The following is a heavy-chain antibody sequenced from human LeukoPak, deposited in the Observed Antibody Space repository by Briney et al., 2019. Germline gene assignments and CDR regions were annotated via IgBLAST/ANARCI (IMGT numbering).Heavy chain of an antibody. J-gene: IGHJ4*02. CDR2: ISTSGST. CDR3: ARVRYSDSSVLTRKRSYYFDY. Sequence: PSETLSLTCTVSGGSISSYYWSWIRQPAGKGLESIGHISTSGSTNYNPSLKSRVTMSVDTSKNQFSLKLSSVTAADTAVDYCARVRYSDSSVLTRKRSYYFDYWGQGTLVTVSS. CDR1: GGSISSYY. V-gene: IGHV4-4*07. D-gene: IGHD3-22*01.